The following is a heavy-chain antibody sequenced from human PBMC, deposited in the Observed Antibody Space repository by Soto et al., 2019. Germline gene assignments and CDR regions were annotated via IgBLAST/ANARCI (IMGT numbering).Heavy chain of an antibody. CDR3: AADPSYYDILTGSVYYYYYGMDV. CDR1: GYTFTGYY. D-gene: IGHD3-9*01. Sequence: SVKVSCKASGYTFTGYYMHWVRQAPGQGLEWIGWIVVGSGNTNYAQKFQERVTITRDMSTSTAYMELSSLRSEDTAVYYCAADPSYYDILTGSVYYYYYGMDVWGQGTTVTVSS. J-gene: IGHJ6*02. CDR2: IVVGSGNT. V-gene: IGHV1-58*02.